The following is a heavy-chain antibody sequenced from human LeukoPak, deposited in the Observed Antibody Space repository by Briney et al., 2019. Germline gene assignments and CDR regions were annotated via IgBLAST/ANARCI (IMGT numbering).Heavy chain of an antibody. Sequence: SETLSLTCAVSGDSISSGDYSWSWIRQPSEKGLEWIGYIFHSGSSYYNPSLKGRVTISVDKSKNQFSLRLTSVTAADTAVYYCARQLWFVNTPGSWFDPWGQGTLVTVSS. CDR1: GDSISSGDYS. V-gene: IGHV4-30-2*01. CDR2: IFHSGSS. CDR3: ARQLWFVNTPGSWFDP. D-gene: IGHD3-10*01. J-gene: IGHJ5*02.